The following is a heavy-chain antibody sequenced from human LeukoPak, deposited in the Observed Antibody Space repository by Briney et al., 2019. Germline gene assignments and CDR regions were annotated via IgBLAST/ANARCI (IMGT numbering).Heavy chain of an antibody. CDR3: ARDSRITMVRGVTSWGMDV. CDR2: ISCNGSNK. J-gene: IGHJ6*02. CDR1: GFTFSSYA. D-gene: IGHD3-10*01. V-gene: IGHV3-30-3*01. Sequence: LPGGSLRLSCAASGFTFSSYAMHWVRQAPGKGLEWVAAISCNGSNKYYADSVKGRFTISRDNSKNTLYLQMNSLRAEDTAVYYCARDSRITMVRGVTSWGMDVWGQGTTVTVSS.